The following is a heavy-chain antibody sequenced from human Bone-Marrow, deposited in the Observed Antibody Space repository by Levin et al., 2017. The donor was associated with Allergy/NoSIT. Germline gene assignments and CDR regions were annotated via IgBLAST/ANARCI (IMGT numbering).Heavy chain of an antibody. Sequence: GESLKISCAASGFPFSTYDMSWVRQAPGKGLEWVSVIFGRDGRTLYAGSVKGRFTISRDNSKNTLYLQMNSLKVEDTAVYYCTKGAHLDYWGPGTLATVSS. CDR1: GFPFSTYD. J-gene: IGHJ4*02. V-gene: IGHV3-23*01. CDR3: TKGAHLDY. CDR2: IFGRDGRT.